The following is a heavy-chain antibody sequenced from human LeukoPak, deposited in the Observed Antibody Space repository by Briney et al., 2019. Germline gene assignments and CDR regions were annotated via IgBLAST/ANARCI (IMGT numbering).Heavy chain of an antibody. D-gene: IGHD7-27*01. CDR3: ARRAVNWGSAFDI. J-gene: IGHJ3*02. CDR2: IKQDGSEK. V-gene: IGHV3-7*01. CDR1: GFTFSSYW. Sequence: GGSPRLSCAASGFTFSSYWMSWVRQAPGKGLEWVANIKQDGSEKYYVDSVKGRFTISRDNAKNSLYLQMNSLRAEDTVVYYCARRAVNWGSAFDIWGQGTMVTVSS.